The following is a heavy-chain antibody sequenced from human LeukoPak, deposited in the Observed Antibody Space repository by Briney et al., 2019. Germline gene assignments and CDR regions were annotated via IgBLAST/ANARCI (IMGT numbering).Heavy chain of an antibody. CDR2: INHNGNVN. V-gene: IGHV3-7*01. CDR3: ARYFGDPQGMDV. J-gene: IGHJ6*02. CDR1: GFTFSSYW. Sequence: GGSLRLSCAASGFTFSSYWMNWARQAPGKGLEWVARINHNGNVNYYVDSVKGRFTISRDNAKNSLYLQMNSLRDEDTAVYYCARYFGDPQGMDVWGQGTTVTVSS. D-gene: IGHD3-10*01.